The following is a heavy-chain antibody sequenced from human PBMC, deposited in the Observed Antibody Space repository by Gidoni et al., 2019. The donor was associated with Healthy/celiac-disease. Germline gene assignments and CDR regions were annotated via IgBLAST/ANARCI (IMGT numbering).Heavy chain of an antibody. J-gene: IGHJ6*02. CDR3: ARPYSSSSNYYYGMDV. V-gene: IGHV3-7*01. D-gene: IGHD6-6*01. Sequence: EVQLVESGGGLVQPGGSLRLSCAASGFTFSSYWMSWVRQAPGKGLEWVANIKQDGSEKYYVDSVKGRFTISRDNAKNSLYLQMNSLRAEDTAVYYCARPYSSSSNYYYGMDVWAKGPRSPSP. CDR2: IKQDGSEK. CDR1: GFTFSSYW.